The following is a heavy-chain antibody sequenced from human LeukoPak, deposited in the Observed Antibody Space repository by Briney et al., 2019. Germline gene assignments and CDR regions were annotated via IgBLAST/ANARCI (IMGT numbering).Heavy chain of an antibody. D-gene: IGHD3-3*01. V-gene: IGHV5-51*01. CDR3: ARHGGGWSGYNYYMDA. Sequence: GESLKISCQGSGYSFTSYWIGWLRQMPGKGLEWMGTIYPGDSETKYSPSFEGRVTISADMSITTAYLQWRSLKASDTAMYFCARHGGGWSGYNYYMDAWGKGTTVTVSS. CDR2: IYPGDSET. CDR1: GYSFTSYW. J-gene: IGHJ6*03.